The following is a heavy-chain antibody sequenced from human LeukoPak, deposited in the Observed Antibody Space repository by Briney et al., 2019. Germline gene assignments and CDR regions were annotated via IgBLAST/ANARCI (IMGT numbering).Heavy chain of an antibody. CDR2: IYYSGST. CDR3: ARDQVRYCSGGSCSGDY. Sequence: SETLSLTCTVSGGSISSYYWSWIRQPPGKGLEWIGYIYYSGSTNYNPSLKSRVTISVDTSKNQFSLKLSSVTAADTAVYYCARDQVRYCSGGSCSGDYWGQGTLVTVSS. J-gene: IGHJ4*02. CDR1: GGSISSYY. D-gene: IGHD2-15*01. V-gene: IGHV4-59*01.